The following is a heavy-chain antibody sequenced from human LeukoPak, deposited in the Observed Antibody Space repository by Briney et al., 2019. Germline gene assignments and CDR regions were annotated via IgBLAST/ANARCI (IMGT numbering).Heavy chain of an antibody. D-gene: IGHD3-16*02. Sequence: SETLSLTCTVSGGSISSSSYYWGWIRQPPGKGLEWIGSIYYSGSTYYNPSLKSRVTISVDTSKNQFSLKLSSVTAADTAVYYCARQSLEITFGGVIATAFDYWGQGTPVTVSS. CDR1: GGSISSSSYY. CDR3: ARQSLEITFGGVIATAFDY. CDR2: IYYSGST. V-gene: IGHV4-39*01. J-gene: IGHJ4*02.